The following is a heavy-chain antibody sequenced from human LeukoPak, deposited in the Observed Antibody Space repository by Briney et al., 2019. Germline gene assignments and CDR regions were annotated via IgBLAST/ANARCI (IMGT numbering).Heavy chain of an antibody. Sequence: PSETLSLTCIVSGGSINSYYWSWIRQPPGKGLEWIGYIYYSGSTNYNPSLKSRVTISADTSKNQFSLKLSSVTASDTAVYYCARGVRFFHYGMDVWGTGTTVTVSS. CDR3: ARGVRFFHYGMDV. D-gene: IGHD3-3*01. V-gene: IGHV4-59*01. J-gene: IGHJ6*04. CDR2: IYYSGST. CDR1: GGSINSYY.